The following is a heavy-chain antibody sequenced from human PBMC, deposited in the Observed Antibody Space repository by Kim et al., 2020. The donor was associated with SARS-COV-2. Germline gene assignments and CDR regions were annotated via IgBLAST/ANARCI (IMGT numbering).Heavy chain of an antibody. V-gene: IGHV3-7*01. J-gene: IGHJ5*01. CDR2: IKPDGSDK. CDR3: SRDSRSLTADS. D-gene: IGHD2-2*01. CDR1: GFTFSDYW. Sequence: GGSLRLSCAASGFTFSDYWMNWVRQAPGKGLEWVGNIKPDGSDKYYVDSVKGRFTISRDNAKNSLYLQMNSLRAEDTAMYYCSRDSRSLTADSWRQGTLV.